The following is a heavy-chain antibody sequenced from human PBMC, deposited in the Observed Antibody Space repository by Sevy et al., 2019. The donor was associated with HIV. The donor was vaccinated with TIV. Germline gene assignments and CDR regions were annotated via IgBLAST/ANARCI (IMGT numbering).Heavy chain of an antibody. V-gene: IGHV3-30*04. J-gene: IGHJ4*02. D-gene: IGHD3-16*01. CDR1: GFTFSDFR. CDR3: ARDKGEILSSAFDY. Sequence: GVSLRLSCAASGFTFSDFRMHWVRQAPGKGLEWVAVISYDARNTKYNPDSVKGRFTISRDNSKNTLYLQINSLRPEDTAIYYCARDKGEILSSAFDYWGQGTLVTVSS. CDR2: ISYDARNTK.